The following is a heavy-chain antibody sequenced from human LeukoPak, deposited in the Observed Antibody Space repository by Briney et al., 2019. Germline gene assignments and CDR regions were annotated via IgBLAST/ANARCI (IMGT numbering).Heavy chain of an antibody. J-gene: IGHJ6*02. CDR1: GFTFGDYA. D-gene: IGHD6-19*01. CDR2: IRSKAYGGTT. V-gene: IGHV3-49*03. CDR3: TGYSSGWYLPDYYYYGMDV. Sequence: GGSLRLSCTASGFTFGDYAMSWFRQAPGKGLEWVGFIRSKAYGGTTEYAASVKGRFTISRDDSKSIAYLQMNSLKTEDTAVYYCTGYSSGWYLPDYYYYGMDVWGQGTTVTVSS.